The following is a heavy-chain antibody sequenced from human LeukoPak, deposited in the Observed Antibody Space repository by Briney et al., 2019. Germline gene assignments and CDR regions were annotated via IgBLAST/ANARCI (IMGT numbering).Heavy chain of an antibody. Sequence: ASVKGSCKASGYTFTRYDINWVRQATGQGLEWMGWMNPNSGNTGYAQKFQGRVTMTRNTSISTAYMELSSLRSEDTAVYYCARNVLRYFDWPRPLDYWGQGTLVTVSS. D-gene: IGHD3-9*01. CDR1: GYTFTRYD. V-gene: IGHV1-8*01. J-gene: IGHJ4*02. CDR2: MNPNSGNT. CDR3: ARNVLRYFDWPRPLDY.